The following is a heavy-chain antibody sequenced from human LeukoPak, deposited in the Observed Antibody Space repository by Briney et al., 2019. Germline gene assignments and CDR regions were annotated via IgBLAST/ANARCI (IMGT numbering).Heavy chain of an antibody. D-gene: IGHD6-13*01. CDR1: GYTFTGYY. V-gene: IGHV1-2*02. J-gene: IGHJ4*02. CDR3: ARELDTGIAAAGS. CDR2: INPNSGGT. Sequence: ASVKVSCKASGYTFTGYYMHWVRQAPGQGLEWMGWINPNSGGTNYAQKFQGRVTMTRDTSISTAYMELSRLRSDDTAVYYCARELDTGIAAAGSWGQGTLVTVSS.